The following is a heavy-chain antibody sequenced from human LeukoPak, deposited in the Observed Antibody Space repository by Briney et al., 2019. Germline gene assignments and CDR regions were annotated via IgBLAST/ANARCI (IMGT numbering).Heavy chain of an antibody. Sequence: PGGSLRLSCAASGFTFSRYSMSWVRQAPGKGLEWVSGISAAGGNSFYADSVKGRFTISRDNSNNTLHLQMNNMRVEDTAVYYCAKTQVVYYFDYWGQGNLVTVSS. CDR2: ISAAGGNS. D-gene: IGHD2-8*02. V-gene: IGHV3-23*01. CDR3: AKTQVVYYFDY. J-gene: IGHJ4*02. CDR1: GFTFSRYS.